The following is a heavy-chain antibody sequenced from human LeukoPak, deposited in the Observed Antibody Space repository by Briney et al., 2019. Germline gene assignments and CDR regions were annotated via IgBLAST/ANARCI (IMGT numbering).Heavy chain of an antibody. CDR2: FDPEDGET. V-gene: IGHV1-24*01. Sequence: ASVKVSCKVSGYTLTELSMHWVRQAPGKGLEWMGGFDPEDGETIYAQKFQGRATMTEDTSTDTAYMELSSLRSEDTAVYYCATVVRGYSSGWPVLEYFQHWGQGTLVTVSS. CDR3: ATVVRGYSSGWPVLEYFQH. D-gene: IGHD6-19*01. CDR1: GYTLTELS. J-gene: IGHJ1*01.